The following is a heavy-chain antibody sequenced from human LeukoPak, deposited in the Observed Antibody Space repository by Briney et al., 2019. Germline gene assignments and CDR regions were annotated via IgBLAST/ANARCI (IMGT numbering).Heavy chain of an antibody. Sequence: PSETLSLTCTVSGGSISSYYWSWIRQPPGKGLEWIGYMHDTERTYYNPSLKSRVSISLDTSKKQFSLKLSSVTAADTAVYYCARVLSYESYYYYYMDVWGKGTTVIISS. V-gene: IGHV4-59*01. J-gene: IGHJ6*03. D-gene: IGHD3-16*01. CDR2: MHDTERT. CDR1: GGSISSYY. CDR3: ARVLSYESYYYYYMDV.